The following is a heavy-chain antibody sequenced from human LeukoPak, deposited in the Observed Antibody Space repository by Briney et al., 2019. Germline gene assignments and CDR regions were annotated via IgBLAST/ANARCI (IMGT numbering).Heavy chain of an antibody. Sequence: TSETLSLTCTVSGGSISSHFWSWIRQPPGKGLEWIGYISNSGSTNYNSSLKSRVTISADTSKNQFSLKVSSVTAADTAVYYCARIYDSSDYSTYHFDYWGQGTLVTVSS. D-gene: IGHD3-22*01. CDR3: ARIYDSSDYSTYHFDY. CDR1: GGSISSHF. V-gene: IGHV4-59*08. J-gene: IGHJ4*02. CDR2: ISNSGST.